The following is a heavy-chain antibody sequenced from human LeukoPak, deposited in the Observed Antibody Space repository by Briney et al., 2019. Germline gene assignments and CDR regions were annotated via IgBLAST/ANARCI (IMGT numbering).Heavy chain of an antibody. CDR1: GYTFTSYG. Sequence: ASVKVSCKASGYTFTSYGISWVRQAPGQGLEWMGWINVGNGNTKYSQNFQGRITISRDTSATTGYMDLSSLRSEDTAVYYCARRLGRSFDYWGQGTLVTVSS. CDR2: INVGNGNT. V-gene: IGHV1-18*01. J-gene: IGHJ4*02. D-gene: IGHD2-21*01. CDR3: ARRLGRSFDY.